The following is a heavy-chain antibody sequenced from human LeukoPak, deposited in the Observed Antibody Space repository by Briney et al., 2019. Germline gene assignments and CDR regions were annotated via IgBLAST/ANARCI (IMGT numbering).Heavy chain of an antibody. D-gene: IGHD3-22*01. CDR1: GFTFSNAW. Sequence: GGSLRLSCAASGFTFSNAWMSWVRQAPGKGLEWVGRIKSKTDGGTTDYAAPVKGRFSISRDDSKNTLYLQMNSLKTEDTAVYYCTTGPPYYYDSSGYYPYYYYYMDVWGKGTTVTISS. J-gene: IGHJ6*03. CDR3: TTGPPYYYDSSGYYPYYYYYMDV. V-gene: IGHV3-15*01. CDR2: IKSKTDGGTT.